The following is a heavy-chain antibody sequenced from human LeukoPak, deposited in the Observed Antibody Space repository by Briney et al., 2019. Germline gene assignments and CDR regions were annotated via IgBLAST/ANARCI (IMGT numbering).Heavy chain of an antibody. CDR1: SGSISSYY. V-gene: IGHV4-59*01. Sequence: SETLSLTCTVSSGSISSYYWSWIRQPPGKGLEWIGYIYYSGSTNYNPSLKSRVTISVDTSKNQFSLKLSSVTAADTAVYYCAAITYSSSWYFADYWGQGTLVTVSS. CDR2: IYYSGST. J-gene: IGHJ4*02. CDR3: AAITYSSSWYFADY. D-gene: IGHD6-13*01.